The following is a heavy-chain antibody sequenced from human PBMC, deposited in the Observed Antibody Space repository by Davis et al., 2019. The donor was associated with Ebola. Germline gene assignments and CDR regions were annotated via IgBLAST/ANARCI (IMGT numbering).Heavy chain of an antibody. Sequence: ASVKVSCKASGYTFTSYDINWVRQATGQGLEWMGWMNPNSGNTGYAQKFQGRVTMTRDTSTSTVYMELSSLRSEDTAVYYCARESDYGPFDYWGQGTLVTVSS. D-gene: IGHD4-17*01. CDR1: GYTFTSYD. V-gene: IGHV1-8*01. CDR3: ARESDYGPFDY. J-gene: IGHJ4*02. CDR2: MNPNSGNT.